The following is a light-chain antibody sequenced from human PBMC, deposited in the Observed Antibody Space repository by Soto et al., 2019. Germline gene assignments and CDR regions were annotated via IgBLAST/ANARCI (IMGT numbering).Light chain of an antibody. CDR2: AAS. J-gene: IGKJ1*01. V-gene: IGKV1-27*01. CDR3: QQYTSYPWT. Sequence: DIQMTQSPSSLSASVGYSFTITCRASQAISNYLAWFQQKPGKPPKLLIYAASTLESGVPSRFSGGRSGTDFTLTISSLQPEDVATYYCQQYTSYPWTSGQGTTVDIK. CDR1: QAISNY.